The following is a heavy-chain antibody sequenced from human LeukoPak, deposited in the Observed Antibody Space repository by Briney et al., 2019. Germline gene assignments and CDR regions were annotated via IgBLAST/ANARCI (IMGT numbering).Heavy chain of an antibody. CDR3: ARGSWDILTGYYSHYFDY. Sequence: PGGSLRLSCAATGFTFSTSLMHWVRLAPGKGLEWVASVSYDETDRHYADSVKGRFIVSRDNTKNMLYLEMRSLRIEDTAVYYCARGSWDILTGYYSHYFDYWGQGTLVTVSS. J-gene: IGHJ4*02. V-gene: IGHV3-30*03. CDR1: GFTFSTSL. D-gene: IGHD3-9*01. CDR2: VSYDETDR.